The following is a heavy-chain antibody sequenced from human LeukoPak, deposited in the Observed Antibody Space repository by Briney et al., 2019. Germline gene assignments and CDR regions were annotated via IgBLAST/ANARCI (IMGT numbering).Heavy chain of an antibody. Sequence: SVKVSCKASGGTFSSYAVSWVRQAPGQGLEWMGGIIPIFGTANYAQKFQGRVTITADESTSTAYMELSSLRSEDTAVYYCARDQALYDRSGYYPPFDYWGQGTLVTVSS. CDR2: IIPIFGTA. CDR3: ARDQALYDRSGYYPPFDY. J-gene: IGHJ4*02. D-gene: IGHD3-22*01. CDR1: GGTFSSYA. V-gene: IGHV1-69*13.